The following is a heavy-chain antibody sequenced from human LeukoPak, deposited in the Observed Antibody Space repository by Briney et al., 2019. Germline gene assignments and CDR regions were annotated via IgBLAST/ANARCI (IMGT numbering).Heavy chain of an antibody. Sequence: GASVKVSCKASGYTFTGYYMHWVRQAPGQGLEWMGWINPNSGGTNYAQKFQGRVTMTRDTPISTAYMELSRLRSDDTAVYYCARVTPSYDSSGPWGQGTLVTVSS. CDR2: INPNSGGT. CDR3: ARVTPSYDSSGP. CDR1: GYTFTGYY. J-gene: IGHJ4*02. V-gene: IGHV1-2*02. D-gene: IGHD3-22*01.